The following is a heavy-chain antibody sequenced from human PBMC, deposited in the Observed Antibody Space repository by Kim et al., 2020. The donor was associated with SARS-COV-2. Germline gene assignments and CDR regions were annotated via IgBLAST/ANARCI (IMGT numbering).Heavy chain of an antibody. J-gene: IGHJ4*02. V-gene: IGHV3-23*01. CDR3: AKDQYYDILTGYYSGG. D-gene: IGHD3-9*01. Sequence: SVKGRFTISRDNSKNTLYLQMNSLRAEDTAVYYCAKDQYYDILTGYYSGGWGQGTLVTVSS.